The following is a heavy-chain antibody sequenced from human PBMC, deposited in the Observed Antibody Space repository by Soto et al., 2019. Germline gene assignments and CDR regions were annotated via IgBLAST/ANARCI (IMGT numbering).Heavy chain of an antibody. CDR2: IYYSGRT. Sequence: PSETLSLTCSVSGGSINNYYWSWIRQPPGKGLEWIGYIYYSGRTNYSPSLKSRVTISVDTSKNQFSLKLSSVTAADTAVYYCASEDYGGAFDIRGQGTMVTGSS. D-gene: IGHD4-17*01. CDR3: ASEDYGGAFDI. V-gene: IGHV4-59*01. CDR1: GGSINNYY. J-gene: IGHJ3*02.